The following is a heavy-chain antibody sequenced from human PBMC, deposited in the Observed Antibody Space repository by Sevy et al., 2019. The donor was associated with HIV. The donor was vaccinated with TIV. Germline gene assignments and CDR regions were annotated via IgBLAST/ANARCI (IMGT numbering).Heavy chain of an antibody. CDR2: IIPIFGTA. J-gene: IGHJ4*02. CDR3: ARDGGSYRYFDY. Sequence: ASVKVSCKASGGTFSSYAISWVRQAPGQGLEWMGGIIPIFGTANYAQKFQGRVTITADESTSTAYMELSSLRSEDTAVYYCARDGGSYRYFDYWGQGTLVTVSS. CDR1: GGTFSSYA. V-gene: IGHV1-69*13. D-gene: IGHD1-26*01.